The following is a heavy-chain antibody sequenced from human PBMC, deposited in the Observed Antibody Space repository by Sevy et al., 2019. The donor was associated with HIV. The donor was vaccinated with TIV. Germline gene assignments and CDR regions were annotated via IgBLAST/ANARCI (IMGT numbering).Heavy chain of an antibody. V-gene: IGHV3-23*01. D-gene: IGHD6-19*01. Sequence: GESLKISCAASGFTFSSYAMSWVRQAPGKGLEWVSAISGSGGSTYYADSVKGRFTISRDNSKNTLYLQMNSLRAEDTAVYYCAKGLVRNRYSSGWSDYWGQGTLVTVSS. CDR2: ISGSGGST. CDR1: GFTFSSYA. J-gene: IGHJ4*02. CDR3: AKGLVRNRYSSGWSDY.